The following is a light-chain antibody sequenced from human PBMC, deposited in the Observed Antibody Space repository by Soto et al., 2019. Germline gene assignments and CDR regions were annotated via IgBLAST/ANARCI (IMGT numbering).Light chain of an antibody. J-gene: IGKJ1*01. CDR1: QGISTY. CDR3: HQNYNVPPWT. Sequence: DIQMTQSPSSLSASVGDRVTITCRASQGISTYLNWYQQKPGKAPKLLIYAASSLQSGVPSRFSGSGSGTDFTLTISSLQAEDFATYYCHQNYNVPPWTFGQGTKVEIK. V-gene: IGKV1-39*01. CDR2: AAS.